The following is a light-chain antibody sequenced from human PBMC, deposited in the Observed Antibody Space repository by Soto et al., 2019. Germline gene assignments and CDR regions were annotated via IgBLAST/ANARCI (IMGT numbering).Light chain of an antibody. J-gene: IGLJ1*01. Sequence: QSALTQPASVSGSPGQSITISCTGTSSDVGGYNYVSWYQQHPGKAPKLMIYEVSHRPSGVSNRFSGSKSGNTASLTISGLQAEDEADYYCNSYTGSSTLEVFGTGTKVTVL. CDR2: EVS. CDR1: SSDVGGYNY. CDR3: NSYTGSSTLEV. V-gene: IGLV2-14*01.